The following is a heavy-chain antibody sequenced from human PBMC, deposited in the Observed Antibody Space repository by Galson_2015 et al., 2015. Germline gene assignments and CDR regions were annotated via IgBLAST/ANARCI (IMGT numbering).Heavy chain of an antibody. CDR3: AKTARADPLGFHFDY. D-gene: IGHD3-10*01. V-gene: IGHV3-30*18. J-gene: IGHJ4*02. CDR2: ISYDGSNK. CDR1: GFTFSSYG. Sequence: SLRLSCAASGFTFSSYGMHWVRQAPGKGLEWVAVISYDGSNKYYADSVKGRFTISRDNSKNTLYLQMNSLRAEDTAVYYCAKTARADPLGFHFDYLGQGTLGTVSS.